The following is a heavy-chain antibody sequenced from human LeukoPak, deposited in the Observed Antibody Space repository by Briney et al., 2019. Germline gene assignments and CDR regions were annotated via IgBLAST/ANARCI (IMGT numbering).Heavy chain of an antibody. CDR3: ASDSSSWTVDY. CDR2: IKQDGSEK. D-gene: IGHD6-13*01. V-gene: IGHV3-7*01. J-gene: IGHJ4*02. Sequence: GGPLRLSCAASGFTFSSYWMSWVRQAPGKGLEWVANIKQDGSEKYYVDSVKGRFSISRDNAKNSLYLQMNSLRAEDTAVYYCASDSSSWTVDYWGQGTLVTVSS. CDR1: GFTFSSYW.